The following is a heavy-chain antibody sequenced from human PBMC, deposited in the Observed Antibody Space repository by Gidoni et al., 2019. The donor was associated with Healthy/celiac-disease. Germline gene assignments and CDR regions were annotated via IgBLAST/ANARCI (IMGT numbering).Heavy chain of an antibody. CDR3: ARDGMDPDYYYYYGMDV. D-gene: IGHD2-8*01. V-gene: IGHV4-59*01. CDR2: IYYSGRT. Sequence: QVQLQASGPGLVKPSATLSLPRTVPGCSFSSYYWSWIRQPPGNGLEWIWYIYYSGRTNYNPSLKSRVTISVDTSKNQFSLKLSSVTAADTALYYCARDGMDPDYYYYYGMDVWGQGTTVTVS. CDR1: GCSFSSYY. J-gene: IGHJ6*02.